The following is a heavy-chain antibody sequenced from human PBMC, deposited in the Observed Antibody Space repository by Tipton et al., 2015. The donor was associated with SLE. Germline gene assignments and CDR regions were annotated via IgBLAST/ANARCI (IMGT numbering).Heavy chain of an antibody. D-gene: IGHD3-22*01. CDR2: LDYSGST. CDR3: ARAVGDTSGYLDY. V-gene: IGHV4-39*07. Sequence: TLSLTCTVSGGSIRSSTYYWGWIRQPPGKGLEWIGSLDYSGSTYYNPSLKSRINISVDTSKNQFSRKLSSVTAADTAVYYCARAVGDTSGYLDYWGLGTLVTVSS. J-gene: IGHJ4*02. CDR1: GGSIRSSTYY.